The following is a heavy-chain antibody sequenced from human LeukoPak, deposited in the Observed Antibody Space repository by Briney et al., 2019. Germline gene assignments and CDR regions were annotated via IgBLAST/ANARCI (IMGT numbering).Heavy chain of an antibody. J-gene: IGHJ4*02. CDR1: GYNFTAFY. CDR2: INPSDGDT. V-gene: IGHV1-46*01. Sequence: ASVKVSCKASGYNFTAFYIHWVRQAPGQGLEWMGIINPSDGDTIVAQNYQDRVTVTKDTSASTAYLELRSLRSDDMAVYYCAGDGGDYNAGSENYYNLDLWGQGTQVTVSS. D-gene: IGHD3-10*01. CDR3: AGDGGDYNAGSENYYNLDL.